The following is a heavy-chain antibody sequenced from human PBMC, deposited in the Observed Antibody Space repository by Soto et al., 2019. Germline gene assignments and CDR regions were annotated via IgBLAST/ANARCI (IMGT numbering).Heavy chain of an antibody. Sequence: QMQLEESGGGVVQPGRSLRLSCAASGFTFKNYGMEWVRQAPGKGLEWVAGIEYDGNNKYYADSVKGRFTISRDNSKNMLYFQITSLRAEDTAVYYCARDRHHQLLLYGRDVWGQGTTVTVSS. CDR2: IEYDGNNK. CDR1: GFTFKNYG. J-gene: IGHJ6*02. V-gene: IGHV3-33*01. CDR3: ARDRHHQLLLYGRDV. D-gene: IGHD2-2*01.